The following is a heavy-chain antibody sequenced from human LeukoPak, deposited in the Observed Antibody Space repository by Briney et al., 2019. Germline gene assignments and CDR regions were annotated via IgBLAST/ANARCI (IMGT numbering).Heavy chain of an antibody. D-gene: IGHD3-3*01. V-gene: IGHV4-38-2*02. CDR1: GGSISSYY. Sequence: SETLSLTCTVSGGSISSYYWSWIRQPPGKGLEWIGSIHHSGRTYYNPSLKSRVTISVDTSKNQFSLKLSSVTAADTAVYYCARDHLANLASRLFDPWGQGTLVTVSP. J-gene: IGHJ5*02. CDR2: IHHSGRT. CDR3: ARDHLANLASRLFDP.